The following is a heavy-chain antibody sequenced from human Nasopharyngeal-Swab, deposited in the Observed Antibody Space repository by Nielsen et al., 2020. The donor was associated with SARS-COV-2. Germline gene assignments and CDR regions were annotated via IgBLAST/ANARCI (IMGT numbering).Heavy chain of an antibody. J-gene: IGHJ4*02. CDR3: ARHLPLRFLEWLFPDYFDY. CDR1: GFTFSSYS. V-gene: IGHV3-21*01. Sequence: EGSLRLSYAASGFTFSSYSMNWVRQAPGKGLEWVSSISSSSSYIYYADSVKGRFTISRDNAKNSLYLQMNSLRAEDTAVYYCARHLPLRFLEWLFPDYFDYWGQGTLVTVSS. D-gene: IGHD3-3*01. CDR2: ISSSSSYI.